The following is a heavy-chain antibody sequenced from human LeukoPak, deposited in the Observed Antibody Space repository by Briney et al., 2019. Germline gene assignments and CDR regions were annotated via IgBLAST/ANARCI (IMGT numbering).Heavy chain of an antibody. V-gene: IGHV1-18*01. CDR2: ISAYNGNT. J-gene: IGHJ3*02. CDR3: ARLIWFGESPTYAFDI. D-gene: IGHD3-10*01. CDR1: GYTFTSYG. Sequence: ASVKVSCKASGYTFTSYGISWVRQAPGQGLEWMGWISAYNGNTNYAQKLQGRVTMTTDTSTSTAYMELRSLRSEDTAVYYCARLIWFGESPTYAFDIWGQGTMVTVSS.